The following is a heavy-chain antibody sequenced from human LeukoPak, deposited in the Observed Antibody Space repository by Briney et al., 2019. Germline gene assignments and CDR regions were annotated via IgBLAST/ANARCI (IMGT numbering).Heavy chain of an antibody. V-gene: IGHV3-48*03. CDR3: ARQRGDILTGYYMPRGFDY. D-gene: IGHD3-9*01. J-gene: IGHJ4*02. Sequence: LTGGSPRLSCAASGFTFSSYEMTWVRQAPGKGLEWVSYISSSGSTIYYADSVKGRFTISRDNAKNSLYLQMNSLRAEDTAVYYCARQRGDILTGYYMPRGFDYWGQGTLVTVSS. CDR2: ISSSGSTI. CDR1: GFTFSSYE.